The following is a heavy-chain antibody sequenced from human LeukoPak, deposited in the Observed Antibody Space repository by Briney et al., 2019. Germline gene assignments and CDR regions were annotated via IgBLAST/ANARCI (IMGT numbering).Heavy chain of an antibody. Sequence: ASVRVSCKASGYRFISYGISWMRQAPGQGPEWMGWISPYNGNTNYAQKVQGRVTMTIDTSTDTAYMELRSLRSDDTAVYYCARDPNIVIVPAAEGFDFWGQGTLATVSS. CDR3: ARDPNIVIVPAAEGFDF. J-gene: IGHJ4*02. V-gene: IGHV1-18*01. CDR2: ISPYNGNT. D-gene: IGHD2-2*01. CDR1: GYRFISYG.